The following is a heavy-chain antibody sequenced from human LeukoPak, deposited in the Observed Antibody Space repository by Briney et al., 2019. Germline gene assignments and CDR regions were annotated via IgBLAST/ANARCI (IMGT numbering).Heavy chain of an antibody. D-gene: IGHD3-3*01. V-gene: IGHV3-23*01. CDR1: GFTLSFYA. J-gene: IGHJ5*01. Sequence: PGGSLRLSCAASGFTLSFYAMSWVRQAPGEGLEWVSSISGSGSGTYYADSVKGRFTISRDNSKNTVHLQMNSLRVEDTAVYYCAKVTINWFDSWGQGTLVTVSS. CDR3: AKVTINWFDS. CDR2: ISGSGSGT.